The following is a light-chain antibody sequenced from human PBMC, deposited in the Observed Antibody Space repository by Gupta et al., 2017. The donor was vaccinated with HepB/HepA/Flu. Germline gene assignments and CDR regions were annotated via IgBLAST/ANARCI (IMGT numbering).Light chain of an antibody. CDR1: SSDVGGYKF. J-gene: IGLJ1*01. V-gene: IGLV2-14*01. Sequence: QPAVTPPASVSGAPGQASPITCTGTSSDVGGYKFVSWYHQHPGTAPQLIIYEASNRPSGVSNRFSGSKSGNTASLNITGLQAEDEADYYCTSYRSSSTHEDVFGSGTRVTVL. CDR3: TSYRSSSTHEDV. CDR2: EAS.